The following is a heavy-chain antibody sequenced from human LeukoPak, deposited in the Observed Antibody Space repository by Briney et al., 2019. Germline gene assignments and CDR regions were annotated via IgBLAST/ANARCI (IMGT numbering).Heavy chain of an antibody. CDR2: IYHSAST. V-gene: IGHV4-38-2*02. Sequence: SETLSLTCAFSGYFISSVYYWGWIRQPPGHGLEWIGSIYHSASTYYNPSLKSRLTISVDTSKNQFSLKLSSVTAADTAVYYCARDGHIPASGYYEYWGQGTLVTVSS. CDR1: GYFISSVYY. CDR3: ARDGHIPASGYYEY. D-gene: IGHD3-22*01. J-gene: IGHJ4*02.